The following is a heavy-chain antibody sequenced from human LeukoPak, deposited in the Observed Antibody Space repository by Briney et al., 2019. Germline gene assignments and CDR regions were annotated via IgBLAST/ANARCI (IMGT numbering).Heavy chain of an antibody. CDR3: ARVDWEGSGSYYFDY. CDR1: GFTFNRDG. CDR2: IRYDGSGQ. J-gene: IGHJ4*02. V-gene: IGHV3-30*02. Sequence: GGSLRLSCVASGFTFNRDGMHWVRQAPGKGLEWVAFIRYDGSGQDYADSVEGRFTISRDNSKNTLYLQMNSLRVEDTAVYYCARVDWEGSGSYYFDYWGQGTLVTVSS. D-gene: IGHD1-26*01.